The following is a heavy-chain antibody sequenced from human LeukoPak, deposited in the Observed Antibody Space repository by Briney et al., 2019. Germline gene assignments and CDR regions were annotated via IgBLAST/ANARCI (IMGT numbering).Heavy chain of an antibody. D-gene: IGHD6-13*01. CDR2: ISYSGTT. J-gene: IGHJ4*02. V-gene: IGHV4-39*07. Sequence: PSETLSLTCIVTGGSISSSTYYWGWIRQPPGKGLEWIGSISYSGTTYYNPSLKSRVTISVDTSKNQFSLKLSSVTAADTAVYYCARGSRWYGPEEYWGQGTLVTVSS. CDR1: GGSISSSTYY. CDR3: ARGSRWYGPEEY.